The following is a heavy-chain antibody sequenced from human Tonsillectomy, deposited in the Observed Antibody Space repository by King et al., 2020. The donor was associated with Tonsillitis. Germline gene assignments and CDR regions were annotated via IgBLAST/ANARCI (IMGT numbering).Heavy chain of an antibody. CDR3: ARLGVWGSAHFDY. Sequence: VQLVESGAEVKKPGASVKVSCKASGYTFTGYYMHWVRQAPGQGLEWMGWNNPNSGGTNYAQKFQGRVTITRDTSISTAYMELSRLRSDDTAVYYCARLGVWGSAHFDYWGQGTLVTVSS. D-gene: IGHD3-3*01. J-gene: IGHJ4*02. CDR1: GYTFTGYY. CDR2: NNPNSGGT. V-gene: IGHV1-2*02.